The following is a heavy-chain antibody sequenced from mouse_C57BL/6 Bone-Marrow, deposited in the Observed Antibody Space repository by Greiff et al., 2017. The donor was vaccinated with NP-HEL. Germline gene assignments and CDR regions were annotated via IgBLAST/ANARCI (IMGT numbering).Heavy chain of an antibody. CDR3: ARSYDYDVRAWFAY. D-gene: IGHD2-4*01. CDR1: GYTFTDYY. Sequence: QVQLQQSGPELVKPGASVKISCKASGYTFTDYYINWVKQRPGQGLEWIGWIYPGRGNTKYNEKFKGTATLTVDTSSSTAYMQLSSLTAEDAAVYFCARSYDYDVRAWFAYWGQGTLVTVSA. J-gene: IGHJ3*01. V-gene: IGHV1-84*01. CDR2: IYPGRGNT.